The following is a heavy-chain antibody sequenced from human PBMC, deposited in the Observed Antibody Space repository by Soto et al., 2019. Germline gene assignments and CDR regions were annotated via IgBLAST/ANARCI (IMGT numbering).Heavy chain of an antibody. J-gene: IGHJ4*02. CDR3: ARETRPYYYDYSGYYLEY. CDR1: EFTFSTYA. CDR2: ISDSGGST. Sequence: GGSLRLSCAASEFTFSTYAMTWVRQAPGRGLQWVATISDSGGSTFYGDSVKGRFTISRDDSKNTLYLQMNNLRAADTAVYYCARETRPYYYDYSGYYLEYWGQGTPVTVSS. D-gene: IGHD3-22*01. V-gene: IGHV3-23*01.